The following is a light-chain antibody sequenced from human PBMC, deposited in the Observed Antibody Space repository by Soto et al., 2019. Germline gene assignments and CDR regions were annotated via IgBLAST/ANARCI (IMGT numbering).Light chain of an antibody. J-gene: IGKJ2*01. CDR1: QSVRSNY. CDR2: GAS. CDR3: EPYGGSTYT. Sequence: EIVLTQSPGTLSLSPGERATLSCRASQSVRSNYLAWYQQKPGQAPRLLIYGASSRATGIPDRFSGTGSGTDFTLTISRLEPEDFAVYYCEPYGGSTYTFGQGTNLDIK. V-gene: IGKV3-20*01.